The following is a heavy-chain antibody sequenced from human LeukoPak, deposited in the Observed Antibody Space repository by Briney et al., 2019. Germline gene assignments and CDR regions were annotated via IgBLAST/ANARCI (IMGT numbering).Heavy chain of an antibody. V-gene: IGHV4-34*01. D-gene: IGHD6-19*01. CDR1: GGSVNGYY. CDR3: ARDLSAVAGTMDY. J-gene: IGHJ4*02. Sequence: SETLSLTCAVYGGSVNGYYWSWIRQPPGKALEWIGEIKHDGSTKYNSSLKSRVTISIDTSKNQFSLKLSSVTAADTAVYYCARDLSAVAGTMDYWGQGTLVTVSS. CDR2: IKHDGST.